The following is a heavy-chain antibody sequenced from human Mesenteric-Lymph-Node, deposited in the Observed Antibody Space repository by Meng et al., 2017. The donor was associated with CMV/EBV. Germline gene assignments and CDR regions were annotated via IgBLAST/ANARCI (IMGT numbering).Heavy chain of an antibody. CDR2: IDGGGSST. Sequence: GGSLRLSCAASGFTFSGFWMHWVRQTPGKGLVWVSRIDGGGSSTAYADSVQGRFTISRDNAKNTLYLQMNSLRAEDTAVYYCATGQERYHYWGQGTLVTVSS. J-gene: IGHJ4*02. CDR3: ATGQERYHY. CDR1: GFTFSGFW. V-gene: IGHV3-74*01. D-gene: IGHD1-1*01.